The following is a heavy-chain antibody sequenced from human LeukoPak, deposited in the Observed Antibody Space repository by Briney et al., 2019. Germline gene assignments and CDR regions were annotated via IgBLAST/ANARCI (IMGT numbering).Heavy chain of an antibody. J-gene: IGHJ3*02. CDR1: GFSFSSNW. D-gene: IGHD1-26*01. Sequence: GGSLRLSCAAYGFSFSSNWMHWGRQAPGKGLVWVSRIYSDGRRTDYADSVKGRFTISGDSAKNTLYRQMTGLRAEDTAVYYCTRSGRGGAFDIWGQGTMVTVS. CDR2: IYSDGRRT. CDR3: TRSGRGGAFDI. V-gene: IGHV3-74*01.